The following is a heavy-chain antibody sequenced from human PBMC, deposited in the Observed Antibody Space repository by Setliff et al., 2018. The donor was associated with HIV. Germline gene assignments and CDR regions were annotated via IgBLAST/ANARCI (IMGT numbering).Heavy chain of an antibody. V-gene: IGHV3-23*01. CDR1: GFTFSSFA. CDR3: TKNLYTSRWSPLDY. J-gene: IGHJ4*02. D-gene: IGHD2-8*01. Sequence: LRLSCAASGFTFSSFAMTWVRQAPGKGLEWVTTIRGYDEATHYTDSVRGRFTISRDNSKSTLYLQMNSLRTEDTAVYYCTKNLYTSRWSPLDYWGQGTLVTVSS. CDR2: IRGYDEAT.